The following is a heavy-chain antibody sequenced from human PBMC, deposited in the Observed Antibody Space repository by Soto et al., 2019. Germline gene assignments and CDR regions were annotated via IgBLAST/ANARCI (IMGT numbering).Heavy chain of an antibody. D-gene: IGHD3-10*01. CDR1: GGSISSGGYY. CDR3: ARDPSASGSYFDY. V-gene: IGHV4-31*03. Sequence: QVQLQESGPGLVKPSQTLSLTCTVSGGSISSGGYYWSWIRQHPGKGLEWIGYIYYSGSTYYNPSLKSRVTITVNTSTNQFSLKLSSGTAADTAVYYCARDPSASGSYFDYWGQGTLVTVSS. J-gene: IGHJ4*02. CDR2: IYYSGST.